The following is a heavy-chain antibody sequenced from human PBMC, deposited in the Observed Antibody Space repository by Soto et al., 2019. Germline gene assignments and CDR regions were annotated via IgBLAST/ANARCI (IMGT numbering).Heavy chain of an antibody. J-gene: IGHJ6*02. CDR3: ARDREYLGLGYYYGMDV. Sequence: GGSLRLSCAASGFTFSSYGMHWVRQAPGKGLEWVAVIWYDGSNKYYADSVKGRFTISRDNSKNTLYLQMNSLRAEDTAVYYCARDREYLGLGYYYGMDVWGQGTTVTVSS. CDR2: IWYDGSNK. V-gene: IGHV3-33*01. CDR1: GFTFSSYG. D-gene: IGHD1-26*01.